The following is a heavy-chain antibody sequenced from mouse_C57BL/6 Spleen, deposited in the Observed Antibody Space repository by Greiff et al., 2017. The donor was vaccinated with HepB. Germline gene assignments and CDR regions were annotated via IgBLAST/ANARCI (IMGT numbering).Heavy chain of an antibody. D-gene: IGHD2-4*01. J-gene: IGHJ4*01. CDR2: ISNGGGST. Sequence: EVMLVESGGGLVQPGGSLKLSCAASGFTFSDYYMYWVRQTPEKRLEWVAYISNGGGSTYYPDTVKGRFTISRDNAKNTLYLQMSRLKSEDTAMYYCARGGLYDYDLNYAMDYWGQGTSVTVSS. CDR3: ARGGLYDYDLNYAMDY. CDR1: GFTFSDYY. V-gene: IGHV5-12*01.